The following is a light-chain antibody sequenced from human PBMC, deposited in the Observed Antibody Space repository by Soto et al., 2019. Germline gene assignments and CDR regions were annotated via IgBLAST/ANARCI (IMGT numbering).Light chain of an antibody. V-gene: IGLV1-44*01. J-gene: IGLJ2*01. Sequence: QSVLTQPPSASGTPGQGVAISCSGSSSNMGSNTVNWYQHLPGTAPKLLIYNDNQRPSGVPDRFFGSKSGTSASLAITGLQSEDADDYYCAAWDGSLNHILFGGGTQLTVL. CDR2: NDN. CDR1: SSNMGSNT. CDR3: AAWDGSLNHIL.